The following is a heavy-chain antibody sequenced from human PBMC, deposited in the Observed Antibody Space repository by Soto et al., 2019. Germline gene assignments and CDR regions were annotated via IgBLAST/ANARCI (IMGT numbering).Heavy chain of an antibody. CDR3: ARDNYGTLDY. V-gene: IGHV1-2*02. J-gene: IGHJ4*02. Sequence: ASVKVSCKPSGYPFTDLYIHWVRQAPGLGLEWMGWIDPRSGASRKTQRFQGRFTMTRDTSTNTVYMELSSLRSDDTAVYFCARDNYGTLDYWGQGTLVTVSS. D-gene: IGHD3-10*01. CDR1: GYPFTDLY. CDR2: IDPRSGAS.